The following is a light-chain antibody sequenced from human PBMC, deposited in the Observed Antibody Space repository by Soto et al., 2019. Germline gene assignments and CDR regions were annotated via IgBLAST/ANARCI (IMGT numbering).Light chain of an antibody. CDR2: DVT. CDR3: SSDSGSTTHIL. J-gene: IGLJ2*01. V-gene: IGLV2-14*01. Sequence: QSALTQPASVSGSPGQSITISCTGSSSDIGGYNYVSWYQQHPGKAPKLIIYDVTNRTSGLSYRFSASKSGSTSSLTIAGLQHDDEADYYWSSDSGSTTHILFGGGTKVTVL. CDR1: SSDIGGYNY.